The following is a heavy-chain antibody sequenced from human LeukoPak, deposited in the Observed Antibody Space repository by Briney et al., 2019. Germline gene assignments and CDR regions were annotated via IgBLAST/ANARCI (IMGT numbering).Heavy chain of an antibody. V-gene: IGHV3-30*03. Sequence: GGSLRLSCAASGFSFKDYNMHWVRQAPGKGLEWVAVITYDGSNKYYTDSVKGRFTISRDNSKSTLYLQMNSLRAEDTAVYYCARRGVMDYYDSSGYTAHAFDIWGQGTMVTVSS. CDR2: ITYDGSNK. D-gene: IGHD3-22*01. CDR3: ARRGVMDYYDSSGYTAHAFDI. J-gene: IGHJ3*02. CDR1: GFSFKDYN.